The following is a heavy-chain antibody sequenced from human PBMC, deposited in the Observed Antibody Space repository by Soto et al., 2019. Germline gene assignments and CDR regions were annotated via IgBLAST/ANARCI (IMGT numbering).Heavy chain of an antibody. Sequence: QITLKESGPALVQPTQTLTLTCTSSGFSLSTSVAAVGWIRQPPGKALEWLALISGDDDKRYSPSLKSSLTITKDTSRNQVVLTMANMNPVDTATYFCAHRAGGYSSRFNWCDPWGHGILVTVSS. CDR2: ISGDDDK. CDR3: AHRAGGYSSRFNWCDP. J-gene: IGHJ5*02. V-gene: IGHV2-5*02. CDR1: GFSLSTSVAA. D-gene: IGHD5-18*01.